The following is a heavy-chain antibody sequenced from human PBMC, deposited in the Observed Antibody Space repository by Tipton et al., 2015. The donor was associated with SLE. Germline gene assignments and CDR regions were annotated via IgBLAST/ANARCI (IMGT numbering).Heavy chain of an antibody. Sequence: TLSLTCSVSGVSISTSYWSWIRQPPGKGLEWMGYIYPSGTTPYNPSLTGRLTISVDTSRNQFSRRLTSVTAADTAVYYCVGDYASGSYRFDYWGQGILVTVSS. J-gene: IGHJ4*02. V-gene: IGHV4-4*08. CDR1: GVSISTSY. D-gene: IGHD3-10*01. CDR2: IYPSGTT. CDR3: VGDYASGSYRFDY.